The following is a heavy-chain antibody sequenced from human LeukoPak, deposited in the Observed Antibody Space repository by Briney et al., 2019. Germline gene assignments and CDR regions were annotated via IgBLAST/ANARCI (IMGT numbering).Heavy chain of an antibody. CDR3: ARDMAARWGDCFDY. CDR1: GFTFSSYS. V-gene: IGHV3-48*01. Sequence: GGSLRLSCAASGFTFSSYSMNWVRQAPGKGLEWVSYISSSSSTIYYADSVKGRFTISRDNAKNSLYLQMNSLRAEDTAVYYCARDMAARWGDCFDYWGQGTLVTVSS. J-gene: IGHJ4*02. D-gene: IGHD6-6*01. CDR2: ISSSSSTI.